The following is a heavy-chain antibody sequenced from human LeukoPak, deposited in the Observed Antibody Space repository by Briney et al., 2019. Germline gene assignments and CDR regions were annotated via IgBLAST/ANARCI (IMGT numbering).Heavy chain of an antibody. V-gene: IGHV1-2*02. Sequence: ASVRVSCKASGFFFNAYQMHWLRQAPGQGLEWMGWLDRNSGGTNIAQKFQGRVTMTRDTSMSTVYMDLTGLTPDDTAIYFCARGDSWYLGLDYWGRRSLVTVSS. CDR3: ARGDSWYLGLDY. CDR1: GFFFNAYQ. D-gene: IGHD6-13*01. J-gene: IGHJ4*02. CDR2: LDRNSGGT.